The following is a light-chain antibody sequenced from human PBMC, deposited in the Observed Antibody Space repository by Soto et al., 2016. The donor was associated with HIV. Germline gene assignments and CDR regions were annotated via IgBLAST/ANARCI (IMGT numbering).Light chain of an antibody. CDR2: AAS. CDR3: QQYNTYKT. J-gene: IGKJ1*01. CDR1: QGIGRF. V-gene: IGKV1-16*01. Sequence: IQMTQSPSPLSASVGDRVTITCRASQGIGRFLNWYQQIAGKAPKSLIYAASTLQSGVPSRFSGSGSGTDFTLTISNLQPEDFATYYCQQYNTYKTFGHGTKVEI.